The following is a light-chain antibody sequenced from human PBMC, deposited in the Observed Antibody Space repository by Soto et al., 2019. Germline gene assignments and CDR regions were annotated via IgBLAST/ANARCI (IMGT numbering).Light chain of an antibody. Sequence: EIVLTQSPATLSLSPGERATLSCRASQSVRSNLAWYQQKPGQAPRLLIYDASNRATGIPGRFSGSGSGTDFALTISNLEPEDFAVYYCQQRSNWTWTFGKGAKVEIK. CDR3: QQRSNWTWT. CDR1: QSVRSN. V-gene: IGKV3-11*01. J-gene: IGKJ1*01. CDR2: DAS.